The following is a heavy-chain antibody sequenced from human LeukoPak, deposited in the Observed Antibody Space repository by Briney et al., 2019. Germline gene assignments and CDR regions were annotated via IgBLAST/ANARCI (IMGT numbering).Heavy chain of an antibody. CDR3: ARAQGSSSWYLAFDI. J-gene: IGHJ3*02. Sequence: GGSLRLSCAASGFTFDDYGMSWVRQAPGKGLEWVSGINWNGGSTGYADSVKGRFTISRDNAKNSLYLQMNSLRAEDTAVYYCARAQGSSSWYLAFDIWGQGTMVTVSS. V-gene: IGHV3-20*04. D-gene: IGHD6-13*01. CDR2: INWNGGST. CDR1: GFTFDDYG.